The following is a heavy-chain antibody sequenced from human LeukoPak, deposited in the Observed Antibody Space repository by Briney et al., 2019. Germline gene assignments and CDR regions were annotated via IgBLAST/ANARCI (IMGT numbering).Heavy chain of an antibody. CDR2: ISPSGGAT. CDR3: AKSGQADN. D-gene: IGHD3-3*01. J-gene: IGHJ4*02. V-gene: IGHV3-23*01. CDR1: GFTFTSYA. Sequence: PGGSLRLSCAASGFTFTSYAMTWVRQAPRKGLEWVSTISPSGGATYYADSVRGRFTISRDSSTNTLYLQMTSLRAEDTAVYYCAKSGQADNWGQGTLVTVSS.